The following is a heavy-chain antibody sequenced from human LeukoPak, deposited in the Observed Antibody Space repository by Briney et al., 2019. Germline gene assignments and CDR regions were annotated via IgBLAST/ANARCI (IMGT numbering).Heavy chain of an antibody. D-gene: IGHD2-15*01. CDR3: ARVATVGGALDY. CDR1: GGSISSYY. Sequence: SETLSLTCTVSGGSISSYYWSWIRQPPGKGLEWIGYIYYSGSTNYNPSLKSRVTISVDTSKNQFSLKLSSVTAADTAVYYCARVATVGGALDYWGQGTLVTVSS. J-gene: IGHJ4*02. V-gene: IGHV4-59*08. CDR2: IYYSGST.